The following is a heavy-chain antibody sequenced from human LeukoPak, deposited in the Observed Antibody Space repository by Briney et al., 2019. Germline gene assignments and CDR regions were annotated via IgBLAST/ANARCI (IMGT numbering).Heavy chain of an antibody. V-gene: IGHV4-31*03. J-gene: IGHJ4*02. CDR2: IYYSGST. Sequence: PSETLSLTCTVSGGSISIGGYYWSWIRQHPGKGLEWIGYIYYSGSTYYNPSLKSRVTISVDTSKNQFSLKLSSVTAADTAVYYCACYGDYPWYFDYWGQGTLVTVSS. CDR3: ACYGDYPWYFDY. D-gene: IGHD4-17*01. CDR1: GGSISIGGYY.